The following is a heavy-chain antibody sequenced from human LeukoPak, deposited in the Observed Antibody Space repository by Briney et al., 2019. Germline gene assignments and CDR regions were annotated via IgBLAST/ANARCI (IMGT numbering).Heavy chain of an antibody. CDR3: ARDLGSGYSYEDYYGMDV. CDR1: GGPISSYY. J-gene: IGHJ6*02. Sequence: SETLSLTCTVSGGPISSYYWSWIRQPPGKGLEWIGYIYYSGSTNYNPSLKGRVTISVDTSKNQFSLKLSSVTAADTAVYYCARDLGSGYSYEDYYGMDVWGQGTTVTVSS. D-gene: IGHD5-18*01. CDR2: IYYSGST. V-gene: IGHV4-59*01.